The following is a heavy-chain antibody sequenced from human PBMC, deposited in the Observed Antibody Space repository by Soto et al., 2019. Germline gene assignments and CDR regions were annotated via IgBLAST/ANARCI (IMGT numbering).Heavy chain of an antibody. V-gene: IGHV1-18*01. CDR2: ISAYNGNT. D-gene: IGHD3-3*01. CDR1: GYTFTSYG. CDR3: ARDWPYYDFWSGYVNLGLKGMDV. J-gene: IGHJ6*02. Sequence: ASVKVSCKASGYTFTSYGISWVRQAPGQGLEWMGWISAYNGNTNYAQKLQGRVTITTDKSTSTAYMELSSLRSEDTAVYYCARDWPYYDFWSGYVNLGLKGMDVWGQGTTVTVSS.